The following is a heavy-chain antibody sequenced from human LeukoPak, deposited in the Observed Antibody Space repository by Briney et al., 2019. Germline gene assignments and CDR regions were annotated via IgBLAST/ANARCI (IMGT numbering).Heavy chain of an antibody. V-gene: IGHV3-74*01. J-gene: IGHJ3*01. D-gene: IGHD2-8*01. CDR1: GFTFSSYW. CDR2: INNDESST. CDR3: ARVQGHPPNGLDD. Sequence: PGGSLRLSCAASGFTFSSYWMHWVRQSPGKGLVWVSRINNDESSTSYADSVKGRFTISRDNAKNTLYLQMNSLRAEDTAVYYCARVQGHPPNGLDDWGQGTMVTVSS.